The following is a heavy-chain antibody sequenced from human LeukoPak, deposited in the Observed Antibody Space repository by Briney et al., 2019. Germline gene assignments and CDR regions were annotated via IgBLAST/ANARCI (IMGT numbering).Heavy chain of an antibody. D-gene: IGHD1-1*01. CDR1: GFTFSSYA. J-gene: IGHJ4*02. CDR3: AKDGYNWNGQNFDY. V-gene: IGHV3-23*01. CDR2: ISGSGGNT. Sequence: GGSLRLSCAASGFTFSSYAMSWVRQAPGKGLEWVSAISGSGGNTYYADSVKGRFTISRDNSKNTLYLQMNSLRAEDTAVYYCAKDGYNWNGQNFDYWGQGTLVTVSS.